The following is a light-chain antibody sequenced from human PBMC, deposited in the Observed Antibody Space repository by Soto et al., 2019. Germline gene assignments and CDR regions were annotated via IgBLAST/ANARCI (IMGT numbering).Light chain of an antibody. Sequence: QYVLTQPPSVSGAPGQRVTISCTGSSSNIGAGYDVHWYQQLPGTAPKLLIYGNSNRPSGVPDRFSGSKSGTSASLAITGLQAEDEADYYCQSYDSSLSGSYVFGPGTKLTVL. CDR1: SSNIGAGYD. CDR3: QSYDSSLSGSYV. CDR2: GNS. J-gene: IGLJ1*01. V-gene: IGLV1-40*01.